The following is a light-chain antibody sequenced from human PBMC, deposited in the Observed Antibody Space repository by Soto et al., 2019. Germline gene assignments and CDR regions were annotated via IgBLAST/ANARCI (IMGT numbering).Light chain of an antibody. CDR2: SAS. J-gene: IGKJ1*01. CDR3: QDGGVARHS. Sequence: MTQSPSAVSASTGGTATLSFRASQSISVSLAWYQHKPGEVPRLLIYSASTMPTGIPDRFTGSGSGTDFTLTIRSLQPEDFAVYYCQDGGVARHSFGQGTKVDIK. CDR1: QSISVS. V-gene: IGKV3D-15*01.